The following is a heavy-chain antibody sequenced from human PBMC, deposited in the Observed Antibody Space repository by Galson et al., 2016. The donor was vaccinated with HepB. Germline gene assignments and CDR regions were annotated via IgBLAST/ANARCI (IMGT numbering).Heavy chain of an antibody. CDR1: GGSITDTW. D-gene: IGHD1-14*01. Sequence: SETLSLTCAVSGGSITDTWWSWVRQAPGKGLEWIGESYHTGSINYNPSLKTRVTISVDKSRNQFPLKLTSVTAADSAMYYCSRAFYRPFDYWGPGTLVTVSS. CDR3: SRAFYRPFDY. CDR2: SYHTGSI. J-gene: IGHJ4*02. V-gene: IGHV4-4*02.